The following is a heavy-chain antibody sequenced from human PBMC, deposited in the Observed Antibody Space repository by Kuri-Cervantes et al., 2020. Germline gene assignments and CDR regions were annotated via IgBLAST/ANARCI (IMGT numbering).Heavy chain of an antibody. CDR2: IYYSGRT. CDR3: ARAGFTYGHLLY. V-gene: IGHV4-61*01. CDR1: GGSVSSGSYY. D-gene: IGHD3-10*01. Sequence: SETLSLTCTVSGGSVSSGSYYWSWIRQPPGKGLEWIGYIYYSGRTSYNPSLKSRVTISLETSKNQFSLKLTSVTAADTAVYYCARAGFTYGHLLYWGQGNLVTVSS. J-gene: IGHJ4*02.